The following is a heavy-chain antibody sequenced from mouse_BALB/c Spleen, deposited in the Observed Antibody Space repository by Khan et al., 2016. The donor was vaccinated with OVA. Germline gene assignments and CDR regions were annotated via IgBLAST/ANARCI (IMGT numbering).Heavy chain of an antibody. V-gene: IGHV5-6*01. CDR2: ISSGGDYT. J-gene: IGHJ3*01. CDR3: ASHLTGSFAY. CDR1: GFSFSSYS. Sequence: EVELVESGGDLVKPGGSLKLSCAASGFSFSSYSMSWVRQTSDKRLVWVATISSGGDYTYYPDSVKGRFTISRDNAKNTLYLQMSSLKSEDTAMYYCASHLTGSFAYWGQGTLVTVSA. D-gene: IGHD4-1*01.